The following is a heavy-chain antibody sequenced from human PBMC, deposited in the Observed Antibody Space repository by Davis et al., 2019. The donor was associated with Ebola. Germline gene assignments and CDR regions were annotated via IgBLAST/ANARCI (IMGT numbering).Heavy chain of an antibody. D-gene: IGHD1-7*01. CDR1: GFRFATFW. CDR2: IHPADSDT. Sequence: GESLKISCKGSGFRFATFWIGWVRQVPGQGLEWIALIHPADSDTRYSPSFQGRVTISADKSITAAYLQWRSLKASDTAMYYCARQGAMAGTPFDYWGQGTLVTVSS. J-gene: IGHJ4*02. V-gene: IGHV5-51*01. CDR3: ARQGAMAGTPFDY.